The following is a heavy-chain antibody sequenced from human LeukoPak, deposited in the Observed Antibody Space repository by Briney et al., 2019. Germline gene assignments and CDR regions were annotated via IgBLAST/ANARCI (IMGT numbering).Heavy chain of an antibody. Sequence: SVKVSCKASGGTFSSYAISWVRQAPGQGLEWMGGIIPIFGTANYAQKFQGRVTITADESTSTAYMELSSLRSEDTAVYYCARVGLYYYGMDVWGQGTTVTVSS. CDR3: ARVGLYYYGMDV. CDR2: IIPIFGTA. J-gene: IGHJ6*02. CDR1: GGTFSSYA. D-gene: IGHD3-10*01. V-gene: IGHV1-69*13.